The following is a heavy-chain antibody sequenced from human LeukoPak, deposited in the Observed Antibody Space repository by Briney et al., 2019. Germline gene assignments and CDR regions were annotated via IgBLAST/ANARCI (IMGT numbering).Heavy chain of an antibody. J-gene: IGHJ5*02. CDR2: IGTAGDT. CDR3: ARVLTPVTNTENWFDP. Sequence: GGSLRLSCAASGFTFSSYDMHWVRQATGKGLEWVSAIGTAGDTYYPGSVKGRFTISRDNAKNSLYLQMNSLRAEDTAVYYCARVLTPVTNTENWFDPWGQGTLVTVSS. CDR1: GFTFSSYD. D-gene: IGHD2-15*01. V-gene: IGHV3-13*01.